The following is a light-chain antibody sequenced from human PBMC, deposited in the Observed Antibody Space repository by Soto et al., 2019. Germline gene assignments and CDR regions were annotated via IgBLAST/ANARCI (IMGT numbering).Light chain of an antibody. CDR2: RNN. Sequence: QSVLTQPPSVSGTPGQRVSISCSGSRSNIGRNFVYWYQHLPGTAPKLLIQRNNERPSGVPDRFSGSKSGTSVSLAISGLRSEDEATYCAALDDTLNGQVFGGGTQLTVL. J-gene: IGLJ3*02. V-gene: IGLV1-47*01. CDR1: RSNIGRNF. CDR3: AALDDTLNGQV.